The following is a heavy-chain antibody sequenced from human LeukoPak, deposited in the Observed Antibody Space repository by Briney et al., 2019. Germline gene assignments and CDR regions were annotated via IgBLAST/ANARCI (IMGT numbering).Heavy chain of an antibody. CDR1: GGTFSSYA. V-gene: IGHV1-18*01. CDR3: ARNGVREDYYGMDV. D-gene: IGHD2-8*01. CDR2: MNPNSGNT. J-gene: IGHJ6*02. Sequence: ASVKVSCKASGGTFSSYAISWVRQATGQGLEWMGWMNPNSGNTGYAQKLQGRVTMTTDTSTSTAYMELRSLRSDDTAVYYCARNGVREDYYGMDVWGQGTTVTVSS.